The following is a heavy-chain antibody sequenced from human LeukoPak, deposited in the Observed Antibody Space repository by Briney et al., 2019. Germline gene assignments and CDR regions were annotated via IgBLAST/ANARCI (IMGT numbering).Heavy chain of an antibody. Sequence: ASVKVSCKASGYTFTSYGISWVQQAPGQGLEWMGWISAYNGNTNYAQKLQGRVTMTTDTSTSTAYMELRSLRSDGTAVYYCARDPYYDFWSGYSSWFDPWGQGTLVTVSS. D-gene: IGHD3-3*01. CDR2: ISAYNGNT. CDR1: GYTFTSYG. J-gene: IGHJ5*02. CDR3: ARDPYYDFWSGYSSWFDP. V-gene: IGHV1-18*01.